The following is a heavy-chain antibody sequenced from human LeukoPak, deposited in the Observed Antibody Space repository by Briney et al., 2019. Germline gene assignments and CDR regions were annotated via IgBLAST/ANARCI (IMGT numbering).Heavy chain of an antibody. CDR3: ARDQIRHYYDSSGYYHPGY. D-gene: IGHD3-22*01. CDR2: IIPIFGTA. Sequence: SVKVSCKASGGTFSSYAISWVRQAPGQGLEWMGGIIPIFGTANYAQKFQGRVTITADESTSTAYMELSGLRSEDTAVYYCARDQIRHYYDSSGYYHPGYWGQGTLVTVSS. V-gene: IGHV1-69*01. CDR1: GGTFSSYA. J-gene: IGHJ4*02.